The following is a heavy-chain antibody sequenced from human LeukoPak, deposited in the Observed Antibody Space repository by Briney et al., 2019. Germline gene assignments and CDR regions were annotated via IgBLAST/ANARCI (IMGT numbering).Heavy chain of an antibody. D-gene: IGHD3-16*02. CDR2: IYPANSDT. J-gene: IGHJ4*02. Sequence: GESLKISCKGSGYSFTSYWIGWVRQMPGKGLEWMGVIYPANSDTRYSPSFQGQVTISADKSITTAYLQWSSLKASDTAMYYCARQGGAIALDYWGQGTLVTVSS. CDR3: ARQGGAIALDY. CDR1: GYSFTSYW. V-gene: IGHV5-51*01.